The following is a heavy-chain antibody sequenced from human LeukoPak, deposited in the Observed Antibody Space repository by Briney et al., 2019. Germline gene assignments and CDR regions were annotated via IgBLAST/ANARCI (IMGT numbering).Heavy chain of an antibody. V-gene: IGHV3-33*01. CDR3: ARAPALYDSSGYYYDYYYYGMDV. J-gene: IGHJ6*02. D-gene: IGHD3-22*01. CDR2: IWYDGSNK. Sequence: GGSLRLSCAASGFTFSSYGMHWVRQAPGKGLEWVAVIWYDGSNKYYADSVKGRFTISRDNAKNSLYLQMNSLRAEDTAVYYCARAPALYDSSGYYYDYYYYGMDVWGQGTTVTVSS. CDR1: GFTFSSYG.